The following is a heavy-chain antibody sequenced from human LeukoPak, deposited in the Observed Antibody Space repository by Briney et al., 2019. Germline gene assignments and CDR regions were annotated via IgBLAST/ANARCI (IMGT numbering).Heavy chain of an antibody. V-gene: IGHV4-4*07. J-gene: IGHJ2*01. Sequence: SETLSLTCTVSGGSISRHYWSWIRQPAGKRLEWIGRIWATGSTVDNPSFRSRLTLSIDRSKSQLSLKLTSMTAADSAVYYCARVRAYSDFVGNFDLWGHGIPVTVSS. CDR1: GGSISRHY. CDR2: IWATGST. CDR3: ARVRAYSDFVGNFDL. D-gene: IGHD4-11*01.